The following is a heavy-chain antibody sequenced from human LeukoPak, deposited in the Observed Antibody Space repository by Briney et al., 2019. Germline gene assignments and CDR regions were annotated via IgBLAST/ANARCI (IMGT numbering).Heavy chain of an antibody. J-gene: IGHJ5*01. CDR2: ISSDGSNR. Sequence: GRSLRLSCAAPGLTFSHYAMNWVRRAPGKGLEWVAVISSDGSNRFYADSVKGRFTVSRDNSKNTLYLQMNSLRVEDTAVYYCARDNDTDYSSSLGWFDSWGQGTLVTVSS. CDR1: GLTFSHYA. V-gene: IGHV3-30-3*01. D-gene: IGHD6-6*01. CDR3: ARDNDTDYSSSLGWFDS.